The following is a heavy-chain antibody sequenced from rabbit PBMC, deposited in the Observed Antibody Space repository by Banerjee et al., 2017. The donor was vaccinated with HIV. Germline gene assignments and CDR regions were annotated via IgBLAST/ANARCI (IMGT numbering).Heavy chain of an antibody. CDR2: IYAGSSGST. V-gene: IGHV1S45*01. J-gene: IGHJ4*01. D-gene: IGHD4-1*01. CDR1: GFSFSSSYW. Sequence: QEQLEESGGDLVKPEGSLTLTCTASGFSFSSSYWICWVRQAPGKGLEWIACIYAGSSGSTYYASWAKGRFTISKTSSTTVTLQMTSLTAADTATYFCARGSGWPYYFNLWGPGTLVTVS. CDR3: ARGSGWPYYFNL.